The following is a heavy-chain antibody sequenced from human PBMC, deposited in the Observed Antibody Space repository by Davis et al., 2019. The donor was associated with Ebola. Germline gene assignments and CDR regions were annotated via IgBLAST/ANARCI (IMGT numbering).Heavy chain of an antibody. CDR3: ARVGTTVTTFDY. CDR2: ISYDGSNK. Sequence: PGGSLRLSCAASGFTFSSYAMHWVRQAPGKGLEWVAVISYDGSNKYYADSVKGRFTISRDNSKNTLYLQMNSLRAEDTAVYYCARVGTTVTTFDYWGQGTLVTVSS. CDR1: GFTFSSYA. V-gene: IGHV3-30-3*01. J-gene: IGHJ4*02. D-gene: IGHD4-17*01.